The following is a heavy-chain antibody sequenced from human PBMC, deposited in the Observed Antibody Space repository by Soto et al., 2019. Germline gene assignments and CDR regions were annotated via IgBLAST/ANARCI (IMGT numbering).Heavy chain of an antibody. CDR1: GFTFSNAW. Sequence: PGGSLRLSCAASGFTFSNAWMNWVRQAPGKGLEWVGRIKSKTDGGTTDYAAPVKGRFTISRDNAKNSLYLQMNSLRAEDTAVYYCATQGYSSPSGEDWFAPWGQGTLVPVSS. V-gene: IGHV3-15*07. CDR3: ATQGYSSPSGEDWFAP. J-gene: IGHJ5*02. CDR2: IKSKTDGGTT. D-gene: IGHD6-6*01.